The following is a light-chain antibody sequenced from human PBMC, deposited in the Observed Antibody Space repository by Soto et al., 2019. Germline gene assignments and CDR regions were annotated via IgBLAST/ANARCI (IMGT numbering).Light chain of an antibody. CDR1: SSDVVGYNY. Sequence: QSALTQPASVSGSPGQSITISCTGTSSDVVGYNYVSWYQQHPGKAPKLIIYDVNHRPSGVSNRFSGSKSGNTASLTISVLHAEDEADYYCSSYTSSSILVFGGGTKLTVL. J-gene: IGLJ2*01. V-gene: IGLV2-14*03. CDR3: SSYTSSSILV. CDR2: DVN.